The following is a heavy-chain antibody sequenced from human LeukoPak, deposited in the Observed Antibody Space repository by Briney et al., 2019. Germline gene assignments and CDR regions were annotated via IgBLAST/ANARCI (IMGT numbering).Heavy chain of an antibody. CDR1: GDSINSGEHY. Sequence: PSQTLSLTCTVSGDSINSGEHYWSWIRQPPGKGLEWIGHIYHSGTTYYNPSVKSRMTISVDTSKNQFSLSLRSVTAVDTAVYYCARVQYCSGGSCHNLRLFDQWGQGTLVTVSS. CDR2: IYHSGTT. CDR3: ARVQYCSGGSCHNLRLFDQ. J-gene: IGHJ4*02. D-gene: IGHD2-15*01. V-gene: IGHV4-30-4*08.